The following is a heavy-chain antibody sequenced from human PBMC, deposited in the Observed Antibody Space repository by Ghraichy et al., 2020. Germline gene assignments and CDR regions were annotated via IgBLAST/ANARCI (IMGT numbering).Heavy chain of an antibody. J-gene: IGHJ4*02. D-gene: IGHD3-22*01. V-gene: IGHV3-11*06. CDR1: GFTFSDYY. CDR3: ARDVTHYYDSSGNGGY. CDR2: ISSSSSYT. Sequence: GGSLRLSCAASGFTFSDYYMSWIRQAPGKGLEWVSYISSSSSYTNYADSVKGRFTISRDNAKNSLYLQMNSLRAEDTAVYYCARDVTHYYDSSGNGGYWGQGTLVTVSS.